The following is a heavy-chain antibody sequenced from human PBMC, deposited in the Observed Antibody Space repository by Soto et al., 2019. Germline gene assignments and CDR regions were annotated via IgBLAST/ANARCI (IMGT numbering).Heavy chain of an antibody. Sequence: PSETLSLTCTVSGGSVSSGSYYWSWIRQPPGKGLEWIGYIYYSGSTNYYADSVKGRFTISRDNSKNTLYLQMNSLRAEDTAVYYCARDQHNSGSSVDYWGQGTLVTVSS. V-gene: IGHV4-61*01. CDR2: IYYSGST. CDR3: ARDQHNSGSSVDY. J-gene: IGHJ4*02. D-gene: IGHD1-26*01. CDR1: GGSVSSGSYY.